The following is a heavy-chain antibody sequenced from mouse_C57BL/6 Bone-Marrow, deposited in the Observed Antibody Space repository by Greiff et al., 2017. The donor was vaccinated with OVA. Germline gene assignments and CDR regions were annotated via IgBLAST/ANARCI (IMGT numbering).Heavy chain of an antibody. CDR2: IHPNSGST. V-gene: IGHV1-64*01. D-gene: IGHD1-1*01. Sequence: VQLQQPGAELVKPGASVKLSCKASGYTFTSYWMHWVKQRPGQGLEWIGMIHPNSGSTNYNEKFKSKATLTVDKSSSTAYMQLSSLTSEDSAVYYCARRAYYGKFLLVVDYWGQGTSVTVSS. CDR3: ARRAYYGKFLLVVDY. J-gene: IGHJ4*01. CDR1: GYTFTSYW.